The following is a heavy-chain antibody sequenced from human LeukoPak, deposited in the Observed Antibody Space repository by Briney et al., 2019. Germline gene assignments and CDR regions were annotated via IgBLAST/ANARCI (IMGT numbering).Heavy chain of an antibody. V-gene: IGHV4-39*01. D-gene: IGHD3-22*01. J-gene: IGHJ4*02. Sequence: PSETLSLTCTVSGGSISSSNYYWGWIRQPPGKGLEWIGSIYYSGSTYYNPSLKSRVTISVDTSKNQFSLKLSSVTAADTAVYYCARHESYYYDSSDFQEGYWGQGTLVTVSS. CDR1: GGSISSSNYY. CDR2: IYYSGST. CDR3: ARHESYYYDSSDFQEGY.